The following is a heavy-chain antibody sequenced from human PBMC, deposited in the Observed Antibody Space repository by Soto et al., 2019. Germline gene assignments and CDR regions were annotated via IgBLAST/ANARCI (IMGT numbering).Heavy chain of an antibody. CDR1: GYTFTSYA. V-gene: IGHV1-3*01. CDR2: INAGNGNT. Sequence: ASVKVSCKASGYTFTSYAMHWVRQAPGQRLEWMGWINAGNGNTKYSQKFQGRVTITRDTSASTAYMELSSLRSEDTAVYYCARVGSPVPAARLYYFDYWGQGTLVTVSS. D-gene: IGHD2-2*01. CDR3: ARVGSPVPAARLYYFDY. J-gene: IGHJ4*02.